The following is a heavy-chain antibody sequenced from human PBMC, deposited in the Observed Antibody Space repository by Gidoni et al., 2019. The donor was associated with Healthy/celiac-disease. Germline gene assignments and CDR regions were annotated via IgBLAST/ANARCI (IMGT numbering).Heavy chain of an antibody. J-gene: IGHJ6*02. Sequence: QVQLQASGPGLVKPSQTLSLTCTVSGGSISSGSYYWSWIRQPAGKGLEWIGRIYNSGSTNYNPALKSRVTMSVDTSKNQFSLKLSSVTAADTAAYYCAREGGVLRYFDWSRHYYYYGMDVWGQGTTVTVSS. CDR1: GGSISSGSYY. CDR3: AREGGVLRYFDWSRHYYYYGMDV. V-gene: IGHV4-61*02. CDR2: IYNSGST. D-gene: IGHD3-9*01.